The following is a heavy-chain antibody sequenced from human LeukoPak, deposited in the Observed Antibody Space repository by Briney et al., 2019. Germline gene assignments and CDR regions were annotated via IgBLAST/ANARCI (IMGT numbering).Heavy chain of an antibody. Sequence: GGSLRLSCAASGFTFSTYAMSWVRQAPGKGLEWVSCISGSGGSTYYADFVKGRFTISRDNSKNTLYLQMNSLRAEDTAVYYCAKDHSSGWYPRNYFDYWGQGTLVTVSS. V-gene: IGHV3-23*01. D-gene: IGHD6-19*01. CDR1: GFTFSTYA. CDR2: ISGSGGST. J-gene: IGHJ4*02. CDR3: AKDHSSGWYPRNYFDY.